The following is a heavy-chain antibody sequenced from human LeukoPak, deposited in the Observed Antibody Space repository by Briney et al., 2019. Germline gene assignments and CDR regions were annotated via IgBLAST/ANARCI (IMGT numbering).Heavy chain of an antibody. CDR2: ISSSGSTI. V-gene: IGHV3-11*01. J-gene: IGHJ4*02. D-gene: IGHD3-22*01. CDR3: ASNYYDSSGSNKEAFDY. CDR1: GFTFSDYY. Sequence: GGSLRLSCAASGFTFSDYYMSWIRQAPGKGLEWVSYISSSGSTIYYADSVKGRFTISRDNAKNSLYLQMSSLRAEDTAVYYCASNYYDSSGSNKEAFDYWGQGTLVTVSS.